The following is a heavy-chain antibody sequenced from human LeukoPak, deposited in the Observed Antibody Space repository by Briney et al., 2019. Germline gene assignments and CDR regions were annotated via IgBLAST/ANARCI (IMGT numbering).Heavy chain of an antibody. CDR1: GVFISSGYH. V-gene: IGHV4-38-2*01. CDR3: ARGGARSREGYNSELDN. D-gene: IGHD5-24*01. Sequence: SETLSLTCAVEGVFISSGYHWGWIRQPPGQGLEWIGTVRHGVTYYDPSLKSRVSISADTSKNLFSLNLSSVTAADTAVYYCARGGARSREGYNSELDNWGQGTLVTVSS. CDR2: VRHGVT. J-gene: IGHJ4*02.